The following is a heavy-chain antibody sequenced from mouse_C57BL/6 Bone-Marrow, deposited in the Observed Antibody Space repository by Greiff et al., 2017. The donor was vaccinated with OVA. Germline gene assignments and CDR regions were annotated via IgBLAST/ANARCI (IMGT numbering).Heavy chain of an antibody. V-gene: IGHV3-6*01. D-gene: IGHD1-1*01. CDR2: ISYDGSN. J-gene: IGHJ2*01. CDR1: GYSITSGYY. CDR3: ARKGYYYGSHYFDY. Sequence: EVQLQESGPGLVKPSQSLSLTCSVTGYSITSGYYWNWIRQFPGNKLEWMGYISYDGSNNYNPSLKNRISITRDTSKNQFFLKLNSVTTEDTATYYCARKGYYYGSHYFDYWGQGTTLTVSS.